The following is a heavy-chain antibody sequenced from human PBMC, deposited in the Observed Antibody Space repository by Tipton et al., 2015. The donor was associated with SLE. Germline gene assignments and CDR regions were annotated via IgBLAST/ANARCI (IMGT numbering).Heavy chain of an antibody. Sequence: TLSLTCAVYGGSFGGYYWSWIRQPPGKGLEWIGEINHSGSTNYNPALKSRATISVDTSRNQFSLRLTSVTAADTAVYYCARGKISWAVFVVKNYFDSWGRGTLVTVSS. V-gene: IGHV4-34*01. CDR2: INHSGST. D-gene: IGHD2-21*01. CDR3: ARGKISWAVFVVKNYFDS. J-gene: IGHJ4*02. CDR1: GGSFGGYY.